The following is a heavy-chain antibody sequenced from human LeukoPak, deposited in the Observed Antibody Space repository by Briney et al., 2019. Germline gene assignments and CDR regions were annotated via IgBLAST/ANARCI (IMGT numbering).Heavy chain of an antibody. CDR3: AMLGCGGVCYSGRN. CDR1: GFTFSSYA. V-gene: IGHV3-23*01. Sequence: GGSLRLSCAASGFTFSSYAMSWVRQAPGKGLEWVSAISGSGGSTYYADSVKGRFTISRDNSKNTLYLQMNSLRAEDTAVYYCAMLGCGGVCYSGRNWGQGTLVTVSS. J-gene: IGHJ4*02. CDR2: ISGSGGST. D-gene: IGHD2-21*02.